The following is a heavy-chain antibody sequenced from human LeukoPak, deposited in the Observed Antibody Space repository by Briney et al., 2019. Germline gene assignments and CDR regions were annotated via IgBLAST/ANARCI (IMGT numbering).Heavy chain of an antibody. D-gene: IGHD3-9*01. CDR2: IIPIFGTP. J-gene: IGHJ3*01. V-gene: IGHV1-69*13. CDR3: ARQGYTNNLGGYFGDKDDGFDL. Sequence: AASVTVSCKASGGTFSSYIITWVRQAPGHGLEWMGRIIPIFGTPDYAKKFQGRVTITADESTSTAYMELSRLRFEDTAVYYCARQGYTNNLGGYFGDKDDGFDLWGQGTMVTVSS. CDR1: GGTFSSYI.